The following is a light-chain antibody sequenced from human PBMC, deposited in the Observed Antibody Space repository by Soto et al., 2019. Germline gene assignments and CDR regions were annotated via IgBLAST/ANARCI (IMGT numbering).Light chain of an antibody. J-gene: IGKJ1*01. Sequence: DVQMPQSPATLSASVGDRVTIPCQASQSIASYLNYYQQKPVKDPKLLTYAESTLQGEVPLRFSGSGSGTDFTLTITSLQPEDCATYYCQQSYTSPGTVGQGTKVDIK. V-gene: IGKV1-39*01. CDR1: QSIASY. CDR3: QQSYTSPGT. CDR2: AES.